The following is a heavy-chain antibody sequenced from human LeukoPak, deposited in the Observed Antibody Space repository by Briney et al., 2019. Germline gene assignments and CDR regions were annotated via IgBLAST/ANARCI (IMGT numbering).Heavy chain of an antibody. CDR2: INPNSGVT. CDR1: GYIFTGSY. D-gene: IGHD1-26*01. J-gene: IGHJ4*02. CDR3: ARHPYSGSYHFDY. Sequence: GASVKVSCKASGYIFTGSYMHWVGQAPGQGLEWMGWINPNSGVTNSAQKFQGRVTMTRDTSISTAYMELSRLTSDDTAVYYCARHPYSGSYHFDYWGQGTLVTVSS. V-gene: IGHV1-2*02.